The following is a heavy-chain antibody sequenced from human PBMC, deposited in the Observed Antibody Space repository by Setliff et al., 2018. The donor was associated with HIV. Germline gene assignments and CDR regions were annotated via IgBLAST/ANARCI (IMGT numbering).Heavy chain of an antibody. D-gene: IGHD3-22*01. CDR2: INPNNGGT. Sequence: ASVKVSCKASGFSFTTSTVQWERQARGQRLEWMGWINPNNGGTNYAHKFQGRVTMTRDTSISTAYMELNSLISDDTAVYYCARDYYDSSGYIFFPGLPDYWGQGTLVTVSS. V-gene: IGHV1-2*07. CDR3: ARDYYDSSGYIFFPGLPDY. CDR1: GFSFTTST. J-gene: IGHJ4*02.